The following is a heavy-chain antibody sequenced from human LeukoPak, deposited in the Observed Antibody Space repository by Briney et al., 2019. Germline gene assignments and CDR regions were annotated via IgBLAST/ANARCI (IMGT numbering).Heavy chain of an antibody. D-gene: IGHD2-15*01. J-gene: IGHJ6*03. Sequence: ASVKVSCKASVYTFIDNYIHWVRQAPGQGLEWMGWINPHKGGTKYALKFQGRVTMTSDRSTTTVYMEVTRLRSDDTAVFYCAREAASFGTSLGYMDVWGKGTTVTVSS. CDR2: INPHKGGT. CDR3: AREAASFGTSLGYMDV. V-gene: IGHV1-2*02. CDR1: VYTFIDNY.